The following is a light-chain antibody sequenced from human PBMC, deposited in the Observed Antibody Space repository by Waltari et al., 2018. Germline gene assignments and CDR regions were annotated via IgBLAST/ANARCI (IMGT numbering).Light chain of an antibody. CDR1: QGISSY. Sequence: VIWMTQSPSLLPASTGERVTISCRISQGISSYLAWYQQKPGKAPELLIYAASTLQSGVPSRFSGSGSGTDFTLTISCLQSEDFATYYCQQYYSFPLTFGGGTKVEIK. J-gene: IGKJ4*01. CDR3: QQYYSFPLT. CDR2: AAS. V-gene: IGKV1D-8*01.